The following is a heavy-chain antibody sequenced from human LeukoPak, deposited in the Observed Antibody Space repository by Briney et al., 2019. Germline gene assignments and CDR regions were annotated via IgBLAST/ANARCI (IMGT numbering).Heavy chain of an antibody. CDR2: IYYSGST. V-gene: IGHV4-30-4*02. CDR3: AREVGGATRIDY. CDR1: GGSISSGDYY. D-gene: IGHD1-26*01. Sequence: SETLSLTCTVSGGSISSGDYYWSWIRQPPGKGLEWIGYIYYSGSTYYNPSLKSRVTISVDTSKNQFSLKLSSVTAADTAVYYCAREVGGATRIDYWGQGTLVTVSS. J-gene: IGHJ4*02.